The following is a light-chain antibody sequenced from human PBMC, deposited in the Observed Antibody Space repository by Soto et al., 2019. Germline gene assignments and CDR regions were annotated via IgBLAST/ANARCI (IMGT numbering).Light chain of an antibody. Sequence: QSVLTQPPSVSGAPGQRVTISCTGSSSNIGAGYDVHWYQQLPGTAPKLLIYGNSNRPSGVPDRFSGSKSGTSASLAITGLQAEDEADYYCQSYDSSRSGVVVFGGGTKLTDL. J-gene: IGLJ2*01. V-gene: IGLV1-40*01. CDR2: GNS. CDR3: QSYDSSRSGVVV. CDR1: SSNIGAGYD.